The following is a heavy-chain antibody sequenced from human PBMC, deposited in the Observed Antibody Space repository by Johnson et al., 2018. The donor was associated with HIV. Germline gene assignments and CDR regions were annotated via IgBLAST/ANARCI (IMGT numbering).Heavy chain of an antibody. D-gene: IGHD3-10*01. CDR2: IYSGGST. V-gene: IGHV3-66*01. CDR1: GFTFSYYS. CDR3: ARSGYGSGSTHDAFDI. Sequence: VQLVESGGGVVQPGRSLRLSCAASGFTFSYYSMHWVRQAPGKGLEWVAVIYSGGSTYYADSVKGRFTISRDNSKNTLYLQMNSRRAEDTDVYYCARSGYGSGSTHDAFDIWGQGTMVTVSS. J-gene: IGHJ3*02.